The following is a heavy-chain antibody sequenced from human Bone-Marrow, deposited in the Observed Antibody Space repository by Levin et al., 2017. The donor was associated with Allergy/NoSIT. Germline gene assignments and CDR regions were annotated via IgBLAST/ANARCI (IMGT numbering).Heavy chain of an antibody. V-gene: IGHV3-21*01. CDR2: ISASGTDT. CDR3: AREPDYGDFAGNY. Sequence: GGSLRLSCVVSEIIFSTYAMTWVRQAPGKGLEWVSSISASGTDTYYADSLRGRFTISRDNSKNSLYLEMNSLRAEDTAFYYCAREPDYGDFAGNYWGQGTLVTVSS. D-gene: IGHD4-17*01. J-gene: IGHJ4*02. CDR1: EIIFSTYA.